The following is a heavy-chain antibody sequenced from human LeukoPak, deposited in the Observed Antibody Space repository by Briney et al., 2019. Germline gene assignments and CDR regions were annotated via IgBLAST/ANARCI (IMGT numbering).Heavy chain of an antibody. D-gene: IGHD5-12*01. J-gene: IGHJ4*02. CDR1: GVSISTNY. CDR3: VRQRSAYDGPDY. Sequence: SETLSLTCTVSGVSISTNYWSWIRQPPGKGLEWIGYIYNRGSTKYNPSLKSRVTISVDTSKNQFSLKLSSVTAADTAVYFCVRQRSAYDGPDYWGQGTLVTVSS. CDR2: IYNRGST. V-gene: IGHV4-59*08.